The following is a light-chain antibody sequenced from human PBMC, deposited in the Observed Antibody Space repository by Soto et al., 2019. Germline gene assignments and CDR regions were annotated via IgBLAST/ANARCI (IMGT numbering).Light chain of an antibody. V-gene: IGLV1-40*01. J-gene: IGLJ7*01. CDR3: QSYDSSLSSV. Sequence: QSVLTQPPSVCGAPGQRVTISCTGSSSNIGAGYDVHWYQQLPGTAPKLLIYGNSNRPSGVPDRFSGSKSGTSASLAITGLQAEDEADYYCQSYDSSLSSVFGGGTQLTVL. CDR1: SSNIGAGYD. CDR2: GNS.